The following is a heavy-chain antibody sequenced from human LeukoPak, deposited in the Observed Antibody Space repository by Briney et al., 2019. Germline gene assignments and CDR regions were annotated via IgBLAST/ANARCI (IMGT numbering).Heavy chain of an antibody. V-gene: IGHV3-48*03. CDR1: GFTFSSYE. J-gene: IGHJ4*02. CDR2: ISSSGSTI. D-gene: IGHD6-19*01. Sequence: GGSLRLPCAASGFTFSSYEMNWVRQAPGKGLEWVSYISSSGSTIYYADSVKGRFTISRDNAKNSLYLQMNSLRAEDTAVYYCARSLAVAGRGIWGQGTLVTVSS. CDR3: ARSLAVAGRGI.